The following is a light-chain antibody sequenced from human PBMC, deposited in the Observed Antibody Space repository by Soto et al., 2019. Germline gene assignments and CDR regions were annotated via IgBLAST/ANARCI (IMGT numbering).Light chain of an antibody. Sequence: DIQMTQSPSSLSASVGDRVTITCRASQSISNYLNWYQQKAGKAPKLLIYAASTLRSGVPSRFSGSGSGTDFTLTISSLQPEDFVTYYCQQSYSNLPITFGQGTRLEIK. CDR1: QSISNY. V-gene: IGKV1-39*01. J-gene: IGKJ5*01. CDR3: QQSYSNLPIT. CDR2: AAS.